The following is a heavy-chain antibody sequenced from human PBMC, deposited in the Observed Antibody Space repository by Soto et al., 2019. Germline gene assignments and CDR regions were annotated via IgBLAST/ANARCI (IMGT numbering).Heavy chain of an antibody. J-gene: IGHJ4*02. V-gene: IGHV3-23*01. CDR3: ARRSSSWYFDY. D-gene: IGHD6-13*01. CDR2: ISGSDGST. CDR1: GFTFSSYA. Sequence: EVQLLESGGGLVQPGGSLRLSCAASGFTFSSYAMNWVRQAPGKGLEWVSVISGSDGSTYYADSVKGRFTISRDNSKNTLKLKMNSLRAEDTAVYYCARRSSSWYFDYWGQGTLVTVSS.